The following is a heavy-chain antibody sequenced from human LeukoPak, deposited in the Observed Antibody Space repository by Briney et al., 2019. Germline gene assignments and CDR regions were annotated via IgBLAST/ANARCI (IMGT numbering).Heavy chain of an antibody. CDR3: ARDLAGSTMVRGVIGY. D-gene: IGHD3-10*01. V-gene: IGHV4-39*07. Sequence: PSETLSLTCTVSGGSISSSSYYWGWIRQPPGKGLEWIGSIYHSGSTYYNPSLKSRVTISVDTSKNQFSLKLSSVTAADTAVYYCARDLAGSTMVRGVIGYWGQGTLVTVSS. CDR1: GGSISSSSYY. J-gene: IGHJ4*02. CDR2: IYHSGST.